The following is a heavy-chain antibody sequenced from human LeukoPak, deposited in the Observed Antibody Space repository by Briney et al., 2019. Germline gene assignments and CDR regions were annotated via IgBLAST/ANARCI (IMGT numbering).Heavy chain of an antibody. V-gene: IGHV3-23*01. Sequence: GGSLRLSCAASGFTFSSYAMSWVRQAPGKGLEWVSAISGSGGSTNYADSVKGRFTISRDNSKNTLYLQMNGLRAEDTAVYYCANGPFYCSSTSCFYYFDYWGQGTLVTVSS. J-gene: IGHJ4*02. CDR3: ANGPFYCSSTSCFYYFDY. CDR1: GFTFSSYA. CDR2: ISGSGGST. D-gene: IGHD2-2*01.